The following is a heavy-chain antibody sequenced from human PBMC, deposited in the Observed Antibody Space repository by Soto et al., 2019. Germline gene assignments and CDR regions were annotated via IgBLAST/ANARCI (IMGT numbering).Heavy chain of an antibody. J-gene: IGHJ6*02. V-gene: IGHV4-61*01. D-gene: IGHD3-10*01. CDR1: GGSVSSGSYY. CDR3: ARGGRAYYGSGSYYYYYYGTDV. Sequence: SETLSLTCTVSGGSVSSGSYYWSWIRQPPGKGLEWIGYIYYSGSTSYNPSLKSRVTISVDTSENQFSLKLSSVTAADTAVYYCARGGRAYYGSGSYYYYYYGTDVWGQGTTVTVSS. CDR2: IYYSGST.